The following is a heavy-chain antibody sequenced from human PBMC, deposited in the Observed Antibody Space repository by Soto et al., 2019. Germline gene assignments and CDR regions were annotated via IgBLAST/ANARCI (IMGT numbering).Heavy chain of an antibody. J-gene: IGHJ6*02. V-gene: IGHV3-30*03. CDR2: MSFDGNRQ. D-gene: IGHD3-3*01. CDR3: ASCERFPRVGVDYYALDV. Sequence: PGGSLRLSCAASGFTINRNDMYWVRQAPGKGLEWVAVMSFDGNRQHYADSVKGRFTISRDNSKNTLSLEMNSLRRDDTAVYYCASCERFPRVGVDYYALDVWGQGTTVTVSS. CDR1: GFTINRND.